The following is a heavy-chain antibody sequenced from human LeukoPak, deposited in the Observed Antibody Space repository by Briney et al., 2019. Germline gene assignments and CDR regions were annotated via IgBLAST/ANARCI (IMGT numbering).Heavy chain of an antibody. J-gene: IGHJ4*02. V-gene: IGHV3-23*01. CDR2: LRGNGDT. CDR1: GFTFSSYA. CDR3: AKANWVSSADAVL. Sequence: GGSLTLSCAASGFTFSSYAMSWVREAPARGLEWVSSLRGNGDTFYADSVKGRFTLSRDESRNTVYLRLNNLRVEDTAVYYCAKANWVSSADAVLWGQGTVVTVSS. D-gene: IGHD3-16*01.